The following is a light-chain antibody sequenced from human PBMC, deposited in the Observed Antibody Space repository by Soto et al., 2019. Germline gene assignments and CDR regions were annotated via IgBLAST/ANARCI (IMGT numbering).Light chain of an antibody. CDR1: SSDVGNYKY. J-gene: IGLJ3*02. CDR3: SSYAGSNNWV. Sequence: QSALTQSPSASGSPGQSVTISCTGTSSDVGNYKYVSWYQQHPGKSPKLMIYEVSKRPSGVPDRFSGSKSGNTASLTVSGLQAEDEAEYYCSSYAGSNNWVFGGGTKLTVL. V-gene: IGLV2-8*01. CDR2: EVS.